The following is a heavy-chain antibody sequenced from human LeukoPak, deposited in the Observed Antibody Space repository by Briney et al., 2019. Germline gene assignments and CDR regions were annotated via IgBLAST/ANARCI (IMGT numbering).Heavy chain of an antibody. CDR1: GYTFTGYY. D-gene: IGHD1-26*01. Sequence: ASVKVPCKASGYTFTGYYMHWVRQAPGQGLEWMGWINPNSGGTNYAQKFQGRVTITRNTSISTAYMELSSLRSEDTAVYYCARGRGATKSYYMDVWGKGTTVTVSS. J-gene: IGHJ6*03. CDR3: ARGRGATKSYYMDV. CDR2: INPNSGGT. V-gene: IGHV1-2*02.